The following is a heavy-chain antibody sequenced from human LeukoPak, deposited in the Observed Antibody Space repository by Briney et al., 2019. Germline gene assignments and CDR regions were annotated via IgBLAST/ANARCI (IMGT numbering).Heavy chain of an antibody. CDR1: GGSISSYY. V-gene: IGHV4-59*01. CDR2: IYYSGST. Sequence: ASETLSLTCTVSGGSISSYYWSWIRQPPGKGLEWIGYIYYSGSTNYNPSLKSRVTISVDTSENQFSLKLSSVTAADTAVYYCARYSEFPTTVTDSRKPLPYYFDYWGQGTLVTVSS. J-gene: IGHJ4*02. D-gene: IGHD4-17*01. CDR3: ARYSEFPTTVTDSRKPLPYYFDY.